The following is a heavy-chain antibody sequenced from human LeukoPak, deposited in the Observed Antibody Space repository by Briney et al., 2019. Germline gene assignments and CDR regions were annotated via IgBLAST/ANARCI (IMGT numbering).Heavy chain of an antibody. J-gene: IGHJ4*02. D-gene: IGHD6-19*01. CDR1: GFTFSSYG. V-gene: IGHV1-2*02. CDR2: INPNSGGT. Sequence: PGGSLRLSCAASGFTFSSYGMHWVRQAPGQGLEWMGWINPNSGGTNYAQKFQGRVTMTRDTSISTAYMELSRLRSDDTAVYYCAREAYSSGWYPDYWGQGTLVTVSS. CDR3: AREAYSSGWYPDY.